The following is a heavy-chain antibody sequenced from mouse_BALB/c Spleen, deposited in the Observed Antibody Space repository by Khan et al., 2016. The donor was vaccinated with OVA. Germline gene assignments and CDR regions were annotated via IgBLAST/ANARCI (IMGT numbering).Heavy chain of an antibody. CDR1: GYIFTNYG. V-gene: IGHV9-3-1*01. Sequence: QIQLVQSGPELKKPGETVKISCKASGYIFTNYGMNWVKQAPGQGLKWMGWINTYTGEPTYADDFRGRFAFSLETSARTAYLQINNLKNEDTATYFCARGAFDYGRGKNAWFAYGGQGTLVTVSA. J-gene: IGHJ3*01. CDR3: ARGAFDYGRGKNAWFAY. D-gene: IGHD1-1*01. CDR2: INTYTGEP.